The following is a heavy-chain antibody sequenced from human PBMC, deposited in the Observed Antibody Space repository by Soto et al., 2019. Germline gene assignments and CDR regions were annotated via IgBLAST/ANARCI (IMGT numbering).Heavy chain of an antibody. CDR3: AREEGYCGGGSCFRSAFDL. CDR1: GFALSTYS. Sequence: EVQLVESGGRLVKPGGSLRLSCAASGFALSTYSIGWVRQAPGKGLEWVSFTFNFDGSLYYADSVEGRFAISRDNAKNSVYLQMNSLRAEDTAVYYCAREEGYCGGGSCFRSAFDLWGQGTVVTVSS. J-gene: IGHJ3*01. V-gene: IGHV3-21*01. CDR2: TFNFDGSL. D-gene: IGHD2-15*01.